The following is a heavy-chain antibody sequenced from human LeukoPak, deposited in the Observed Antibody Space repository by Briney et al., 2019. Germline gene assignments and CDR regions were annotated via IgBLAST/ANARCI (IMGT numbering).Heavy chain of an antibody. V-gene: IGHV3-30*03. CDR2: ISYDGSNK. D-gene: IGHD2-21*02. CDR1: GFIFSTYG. Sequence: GRSLRLSCAASGFIFSTYGMQWVRQAPGKGLEWVAVISYDGSNKHYTDSVKGRFTISRDNSKNTLYLQMTSLRAEDTAVYYCSAGLRGYFDYWGQGTLVTVSS. CDR3: SAGLRGYFDY. J-gene: IGHJ4*02.